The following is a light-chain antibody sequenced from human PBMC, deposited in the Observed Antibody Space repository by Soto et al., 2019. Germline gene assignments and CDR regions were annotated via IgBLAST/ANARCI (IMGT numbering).Light chain of an antibody. CDR1: QNVNSW. J-gene: IGKJ1*01. Sequence: DNQLTQSPSTLSASVGDRVTITCRASQNVNSWVAWYQQKPGKAPKFLIYDASNLESGVPSRFSGRGSGTEFTLSISNLQPDDLATYYCQRYNSNSRTFGQGTRV. CDR3: QRYNSNSRT. V-gene: IGKV1-5*01. CDR2: DAS.